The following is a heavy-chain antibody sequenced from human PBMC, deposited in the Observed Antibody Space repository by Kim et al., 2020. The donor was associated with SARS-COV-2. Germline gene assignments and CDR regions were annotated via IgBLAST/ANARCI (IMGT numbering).Heavy chain of an antibody. Sequence: ADSVKGRFTISRDNSKNTLYLQMSSLRAEDTAVYYCVNLDSSSWFPFFDYWGQGTLVTVSS. V-gene: IGHV3-64D*09. J-gene: IGHJ4*02. D-gene: IGHD6-13*01. CDR3: VNLDSSSWFPFFDY.